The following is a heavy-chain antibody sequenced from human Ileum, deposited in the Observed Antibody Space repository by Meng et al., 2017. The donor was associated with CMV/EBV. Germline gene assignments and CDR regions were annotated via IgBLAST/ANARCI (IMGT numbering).Heavy chain of an antibody. D-gene: IGHD1-26*01. CDR3: AKDRHPRIVGVSYFDY. CDR1: GFTFSGYA. V-gene: IGHV3-30*18. Sequence: SGFTFSGYAMAWVRQAPGKGLGWVAVISYDGRNENYADSVKGRFTISRDNSKNTLYLQMNSLRAEDTALYYCAKDRHPRIVGVSYFDYWGQGTLVTVSS. CDR2: ISYDGRNE. J-gene: IGHJ4*02.